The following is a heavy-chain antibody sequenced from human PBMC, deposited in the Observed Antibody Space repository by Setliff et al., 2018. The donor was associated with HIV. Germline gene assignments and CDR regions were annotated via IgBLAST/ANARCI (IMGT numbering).Heavy chain of an antibody. CDR3: ARQGFVPLGAHQFDY. D-gene: IGHD3-16*01. Sequence: GGSLRLSCVASGFPFNGYAMCWVRQAPGKGLEWVSGIGGSGGRTIYADSVKGRFTISKDFAKRSVYLQMDNLRAEDTATYYCARQGFVPLGAHQFDYWGPGTLVTVSS. V-gene: IGHV3-23*01. J-gene: IGHJ4*02. CDR1: GFPFNGYA. CDR2: IGGSGGRT.